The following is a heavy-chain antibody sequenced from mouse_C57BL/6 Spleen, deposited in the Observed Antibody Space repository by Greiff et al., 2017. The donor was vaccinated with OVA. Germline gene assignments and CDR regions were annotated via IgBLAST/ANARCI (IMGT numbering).Heavy chain of an antibody. CDR1: GFTFSDYY. J-gene: IGHJ2*01. V-gene: IGHV5-16*01. D-gene: IGHD4-1*01. CDR2: INYDGSST. CDR3: ARGNWDVGGYYFDY. Sequence: EVHLVESEGGLVQPGRSLKLSCTASGFTFSDYYMAWVRQVPEKGLEWVANINYDGSSTYYLDSLKSRFIISRDNAKNILYLQMSSLKSEDTATYYCARGNWDVGGYYFDYWGQGTTLTVSS.